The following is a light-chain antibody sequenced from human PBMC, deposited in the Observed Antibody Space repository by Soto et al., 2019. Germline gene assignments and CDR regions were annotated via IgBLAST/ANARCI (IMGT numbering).Light chain of an antibody. Sequence: QSALTQPASVSGSPGQSITISCIGTSSDVGGYNYVSWYQQYPGKAPKLMIYEVSNRPSGVSNRFSGSKSGNTASLTISGLQAEDEADYYCSSYTSSSHYVFGTGTKVTVL. J-gene: IGLJ1*01. CDR1: SSDVGGYNY. CDR2: EVS. V-gene: IGLV2-14*01. CDR3: SSYTSSSHYV.